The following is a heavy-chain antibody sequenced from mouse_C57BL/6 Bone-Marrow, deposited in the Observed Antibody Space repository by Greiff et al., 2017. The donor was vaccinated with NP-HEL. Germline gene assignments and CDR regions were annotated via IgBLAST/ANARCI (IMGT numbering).Heavy chain of an antibody. J-gene: IGHJ1*03. Sequence: QVQLQQSGSELRSPGSSVKLSCKDFASEVFPIAYMSWVRQKPGHGFEWIGGILPSIGRTIYGEKFEDKATLDADTLSNTAYLELNSLTSEDSAIYYCARTLYYGSPLWYFDVWGTGTTVTVSS. CDR3: ARTLYYGSPLWYFDV. D-gene: IGHD1-1*01. CDR2: ILPSIGRT. CDR1: ASEVFPIAY. V-gene: IGHV15-2*01.